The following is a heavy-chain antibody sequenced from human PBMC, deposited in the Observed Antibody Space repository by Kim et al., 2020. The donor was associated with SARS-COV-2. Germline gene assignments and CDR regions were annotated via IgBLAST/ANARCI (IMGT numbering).Heavy chain of an antibody. J-gene: IGHJ4*02. CDR3: ARVVIFGVGDDY. D-gene: IGHD3-3*02. Sequence: YYNPSLKSRVTLSVDPSKNQFSLKLTSVTAADTAVYYCARVVIFGVGDDYWGQGTLVTVSS. V-gene: IGHV4-30-2*05.